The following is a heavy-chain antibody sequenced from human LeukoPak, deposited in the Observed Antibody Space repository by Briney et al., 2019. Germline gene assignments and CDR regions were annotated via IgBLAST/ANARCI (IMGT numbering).Heavy chain of an antibody. D-gene: IGHD6-13*01. J-gene: IGHJ3*02. CDR1: GFTFSSYP. Sequence: GRSLRLSCAASGFTFSSYPMHWVRQTPGKGLEWVAIISYDGSNKYYADSVKGRFTISRDNSKNTLYLQMNSLRAEDTAVYYCAKEADSSSWTVAFDIWGQGTMVTVSP. CDR2: ISYDGSNK. V-gene: IGHV3-30*04. CDR3: AKEADSSSWTVAFDI.